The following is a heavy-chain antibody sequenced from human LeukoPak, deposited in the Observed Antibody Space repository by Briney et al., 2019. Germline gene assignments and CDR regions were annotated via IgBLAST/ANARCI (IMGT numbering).Heavy chain of an antibody. CDR1: GFSFSSYA. CDR3: AKKQQAGTGWNYMDV. V-gene: IGHV3-23*01. D-gene: IGHD1-1*01. Sequence: GGSLRLSCTASGFSFSSYAMNWVRQAPGKGLERVSGIRGSGGSTYYADSVKGRFTISRDNSNNMMYLKMNSLRAEDTAVYHCAKKQQAGTGWNYMDVWGTGTTVTVSS. J-gene: IGHJ6*03. CDR2: IRGSGGST.